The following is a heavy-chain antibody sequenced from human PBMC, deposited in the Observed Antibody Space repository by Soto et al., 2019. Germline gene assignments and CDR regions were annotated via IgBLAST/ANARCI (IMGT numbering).Heavy chain of an antibody. CDR2: ISAYNGNT. CDR3: ARTDCTNGVCLDLYYMDV. V-gene: IGHV1-18*01. D-gene: IGHD2-8*01. Sequence: ASVKVSCKASGYTFTSYGISWVRQAPGQGLEWMGWISAYNGNTNYAQKLQGRVTMTTDTSTSTAYMELRSLRSDDTAVYYCARTDCTNGVCLDLYYMDVWGKGTTVTVSS. CDR1: GYTFTSYG. J-gene: IGHJ6*03.